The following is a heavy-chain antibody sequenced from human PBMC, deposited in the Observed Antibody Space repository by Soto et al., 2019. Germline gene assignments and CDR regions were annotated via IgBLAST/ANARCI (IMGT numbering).Heavy chain of an antibody. CDR3: ASRTQRLRYFDAFDY. J-gene: IGHJ4*02. D-gene: IGHD3-9*01. Sequence: GXSRRLSGAASGFTFSSYAMSWVRQAPVKGLEWVSAISSSSSYTNSADSVKGRFTISRDNGKNSLYLQMNSLRSEDTAVYYCASRTQRLRYFDAFDYWGQGTLVTVSS. CDR2: ISSSSSYT. CDR1: GFTFSSYA. V-gene: IGHV3-21*04.